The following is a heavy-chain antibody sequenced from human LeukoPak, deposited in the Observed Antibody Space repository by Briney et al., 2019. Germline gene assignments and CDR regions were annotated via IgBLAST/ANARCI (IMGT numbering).Heavy chain of an antibody. D-gene: IGHD2-2*01. J-gene: IGHJ3*02. CDR2: INPSGGST. V-gene: IGHV1-46*01. CDR3: TLVVPAAKHEAFDI. Sequence: ASVKVSCKASGHTFSSYYMHWVRQAPGQGLEWMGIINPSGGSTSYAQKFQGRVTMTRDTSTSTVYMELSSLRSEDTAVYYCTLVVPAAKHEAFDIWGHGTMVIVSS. CDR1: GHTFSSYY.